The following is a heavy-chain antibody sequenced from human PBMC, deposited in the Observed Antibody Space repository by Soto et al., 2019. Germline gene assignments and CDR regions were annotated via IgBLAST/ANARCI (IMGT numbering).Heavy chain of an antibody. CDR3: AKDFKGSSGWSITFDY. CDR1: GFTFSSYA. J-gene: IGHJ4*02. D-gene: IGHD6-19*01. CDR2: ISGSGGST. Sequence: EVQLLESGGGLVQPGGSLRLSCAASGFTFSSYAMSWVRQAPGKGLEWVSAISGSGGSTYYADYVKGRFTISRDNSKNTLYLQMNSLRAEDTAVYYCAKDFKGSSGWSITFDYWGQGTLVTVSS. V-gene: IGHV3-23*01.